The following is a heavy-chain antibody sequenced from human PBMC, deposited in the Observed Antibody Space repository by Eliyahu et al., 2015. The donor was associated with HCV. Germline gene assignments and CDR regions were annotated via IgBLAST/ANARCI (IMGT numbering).Heavy chain of an antibody. CDR3: ARHSYDSSGYFYSFFDY. Sequence: QVTLRESGPALVKPTQTLTLTCTFSGFSXSTSGMCVSWIRQPPGKALEWLARIDWDDDKYYSTSLKTRLTISKDTSKNQVVLTMTNMDPVDTATYYCARHSYDSSGYFYSFFDYWGQGTLVTVSS. D-gene: IGHD3-22*01. J-gene: IGHJ4*02. CDR1: GFSXSTSGMC. CDR2: IDWDDDK. V-gene: IGHV2-70*15.